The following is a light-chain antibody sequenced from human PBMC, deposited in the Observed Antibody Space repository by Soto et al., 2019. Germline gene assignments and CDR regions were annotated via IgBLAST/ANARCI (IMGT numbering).Light chain of an antibody. CDR3: QQYASSPLT. Sequence: EIVLTQSPGTLSLSPGETATLSCGASQTISSNFLAWYQQKPGLAPRLLIYDASNRAAGIPDRFSGSGSGTDFTLTISRVQPEDFAVYYCQQYASSPLTFGQGTKVELK. CDR1: QTISSNF. J-gene: IGKJ1*01. CDR2: DAS. V-gene: IGKV3D-20*01.